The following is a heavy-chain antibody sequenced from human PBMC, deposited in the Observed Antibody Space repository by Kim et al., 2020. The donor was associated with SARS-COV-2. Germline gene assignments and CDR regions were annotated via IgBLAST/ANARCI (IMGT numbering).Heavy chain of an antibody. CDR3: ARDNMARNKYYYYYGMDV. Sequence: KGRCTISRDKAKNSLYLQINSLRAEDTAVYYCARDNMARNKYYYYYGMDVWGQGTTVTVSS. J-gene: IGHJ6*02. D-gene: IGHD5-12*01. V-gene: IGHV3-11*06.